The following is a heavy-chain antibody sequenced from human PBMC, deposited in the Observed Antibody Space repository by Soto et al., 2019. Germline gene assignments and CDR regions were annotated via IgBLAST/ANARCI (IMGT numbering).Heavy chain of an antibody. D-gene: IGHD3-3*01. CDR3: ARARLNYYDFWSGYRNWFDP. V-gene: IGHV4-34*01. Sequence: SETLSLTCAVYGGSFSGYYWSWIRQPPGKGLEWIGEINHSGSTNYNPSLKSRVTISVDTSKNQFSLKLSSVTAADTAVYYCARARLNYYDFWSGYRNWFDPWGQGTLVTVSS. CDR2: INHSGST. J-gene: IGHJ5*02. CDR1: GGSFSGYY.